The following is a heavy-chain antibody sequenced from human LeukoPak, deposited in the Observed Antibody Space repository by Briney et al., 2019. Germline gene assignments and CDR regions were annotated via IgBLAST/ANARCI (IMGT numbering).Heavy chain of an antibody. CDR1: GYSFTGNY. CDR2: IYPNSGGT. V-gene: IGHV1-2*02. D-gene: IGHD3-3*01. J-gene: IGHJ4*02. Sequence: ASVKVSCKGSGYSFTGNYMHWVRQAPGLGLEWMGWIYPNSGGTNYAQKFQGRVTMTRDTSISTAYMELSRLRSDDTAVYYCATIDFWSGVFDHWGQGTLVTVSS. CDR3: ATIDFWSGVFDH.